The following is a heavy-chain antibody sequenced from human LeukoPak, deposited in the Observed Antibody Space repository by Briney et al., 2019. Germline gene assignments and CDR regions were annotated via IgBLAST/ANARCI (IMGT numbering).Heavy chain of an antibody. CDR3: ARARGTSWADY. V-gene: IGHV3-7*01. J-gene: IGHJ4*02. CDR2: VKQDGTEK. D-gene: IGHD6-13*01. CDR1: GFTFRDYW. Sequence: GGSLRLSREASGFTFRDYWMTWVRQAPGKGLEWVANVKQDGTEKFYVDSVKGRFTISRDNGKNSLYLQMNSLRVEDTAIYYCARARGTSWADYWGQGTLVTVSS.